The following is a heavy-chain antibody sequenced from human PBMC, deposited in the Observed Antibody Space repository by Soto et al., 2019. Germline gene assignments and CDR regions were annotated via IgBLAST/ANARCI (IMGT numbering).Heavy chain of an antibody. CDR1: GFTFSSYG. Sequence: GGSLRLSCAASGFTFSSYGMHWVRQAPGKGLEWVAVISYDGSNKYYADSVKGRFTISRDNSKNTLYLQMNSLRAEDTAVYYCAKAGLAAAGSYENDFDYWGQGTLVTGSS. V-gene: IGHV3-30*18. CDR2: ISYDGSNK. D-gene: IGHD6-13*01. J-gene: IGHJ4*02. CDR3: AKAGLAAAGSYENDFDY.